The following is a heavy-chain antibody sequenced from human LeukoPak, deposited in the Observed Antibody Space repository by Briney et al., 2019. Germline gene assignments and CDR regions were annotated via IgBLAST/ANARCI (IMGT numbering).Heavy chain of an antibody. CDR3: ARGGRHSPVTSNWFDP. CDR1: GYSISSGYY. Sequence: PSETLSLTCAVSGYSISSGYYWGWMRQPPGEGLEWIGTIYHSGSTYYNPSLKSRVTISVDTSKNHFSLNLNAVTAADTAVYYCARGGRHSPVTSNWFDPWGQGTLVTVSS. CDR2: IYHSGST. V-gene: IGHV4-38-2*01. D-gene: IGHD4-17*01. J-gene: IGHJ5*02.